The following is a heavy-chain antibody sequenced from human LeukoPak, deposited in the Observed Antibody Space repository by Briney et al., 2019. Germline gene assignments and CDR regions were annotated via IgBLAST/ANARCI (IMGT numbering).Heavy chain of an antibody. J-gene: IGHJ4*02. V-gene: IGHV3-9*01. Sequence: PGGSLRLSCAAYGFTFDDYAMHWVRQAPGKGLEWVSGISWNSGSIGYADSVKGRFTISRDDAKNSLYLQMNSLRAEDTALYYCAKAGTTIFDYWGQGTLVTVSS. CDR3: AKAGTTIFDY. CDR2: ISWNSGSI. CDR1: GFTFDDYA. D-gene: IGHD1-1*01.